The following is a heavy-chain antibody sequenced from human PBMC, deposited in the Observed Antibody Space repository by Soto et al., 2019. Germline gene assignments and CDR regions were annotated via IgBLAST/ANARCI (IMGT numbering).Heavy chain of an antibody. J-gene: IGHJ4*02. CDR2: IKEDGSEK. CDR3: ARSGSEVDY. CDR1: GFTFSHYW. D-gene: IGHD3-10*01. V-gene: IGHV3-7*01. Sequence: EVQLVESGGDLVQPGGSLRLPCAVSGFTFSHYWMTWVRQAPGKGLEWVANIKEDGSEKNYVDSVKGRFTVSRDNAKNSLYLQMNSLRAEDTAVYYCARSGSEVDYWGQGTLVIVSS.